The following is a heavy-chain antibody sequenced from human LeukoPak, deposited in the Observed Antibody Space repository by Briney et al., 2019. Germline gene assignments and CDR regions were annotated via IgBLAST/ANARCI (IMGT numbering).Heavy chain of an antibody. CDR2: IYHTGSP. D-gene: IGHD1/OR15-1a*01. J-gene: IGHJ4*02. CDR1: GGSISGGAYS. CDR3: ARVNSENYFDS. Sequence: KPSETLSLTCAVSGGSISGGAYSWSWIRQPPGKGLEWIGYIYHTGSPNYNPSLKSRVTISVDRSKNQFSLKVNSVTAADTAMYYCARVNSENYFDSWGQGTLVTVSS. V-gene: IGHV4-30-2*01.